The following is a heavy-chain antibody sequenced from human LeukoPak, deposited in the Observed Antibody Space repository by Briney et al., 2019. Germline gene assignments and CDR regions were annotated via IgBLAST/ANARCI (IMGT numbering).Heavy chain of an antibody. CDR1: GGSISSYY. CDR3: ARGRLYYDFWSGYPLDYMDV. V-gene: IGHV4-34*01. D-gene: IGHD3-3*01. Sequence: SETLSLTCTVSGGSISSYYWSWIRQPPGKGLEWIGEINHSGSTNYNPSLKSRVTISVDTSKNQFSLKLSSVTAADTAVYYCARGRLYYDFWSGYPLDYMDVWGKGTTVTVSS. J-gene: IGHJ6*03. CDR2: INHSGST.